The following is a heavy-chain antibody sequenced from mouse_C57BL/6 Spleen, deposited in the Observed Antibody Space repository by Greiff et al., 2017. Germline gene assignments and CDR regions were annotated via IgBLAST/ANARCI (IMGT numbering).Heavy chain of an antibody. CDR1: GYTFTDYY. Sequence: EVQLQQSGPELVKPGASVKISCKASGYTFTDYYMNWVKQSHGKSLEWIGDINPNNGGTTYNQKFKGKATLTVDKSSSTAYMERRSLTSEDSAVYDCARIATVVAGDYWGQGTTVTVSA. V-gene: IGHV1-26*01. CDR3: ARIATVVAGDY. J-gene: IGHJ2*01. D-gene: IGHD1-1*01. CDR2: INPNNGGT.